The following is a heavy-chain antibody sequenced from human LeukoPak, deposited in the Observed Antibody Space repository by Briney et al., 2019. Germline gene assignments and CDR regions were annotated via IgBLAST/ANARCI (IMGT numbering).Heavy chain of an antibody. CDR1: GFTFSSAA. V-gene: IGHV3-23*01. CDR2: ITGSDDRT. Sequence: PGGSLRLSCAASGFTFSSAAMTWVRQAPGQGLEWVSTITGSDDRTYYADSVKGRFTISRDYSRNTMHLQMNSLRTEDTAMYYCAKGPQLNSGYHPDYWGREPWSPSPQ. D-gene: IGHD3-22*01. J-gene: IGHJ4*02. CDR3: AKGPQLNSGYHPDY.